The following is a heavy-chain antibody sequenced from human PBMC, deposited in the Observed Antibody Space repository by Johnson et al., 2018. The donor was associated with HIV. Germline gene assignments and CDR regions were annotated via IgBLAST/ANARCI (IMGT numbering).Heavy chain of an antibody. CDR2: IYSGGST. CDR1: GFTVSSNY. CDR3: ARGSYYDSSGDAFDI. Sequence: VQLVESGGGVVRPGGSLRLSCAASGFTVSSNYMSWVRQAPGKGLEWVSVIYSGGSTYYADSVKGRFTISRDNSKNTLYLQMNSLRAEDTAVYYCARGSYYDSSGDAFDIWGQGTMVTVSS. V-gene: IGHV3-66*02. D-gene: IGHD3-22*01. J-gene: IGHJ3*02.